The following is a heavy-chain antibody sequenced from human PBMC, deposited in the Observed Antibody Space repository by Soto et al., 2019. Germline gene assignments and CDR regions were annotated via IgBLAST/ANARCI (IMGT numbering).Heavy chain of an antibody. J-gene: IGHJ5*02. Sequence: LGEYLKISCKGSGYSFTSYWIGWVRQMPGKGLEWMGIIYPGDSDTRYSPSFQGQVTISADKSVSTAYLQWSSLKASDTAMYYCASSSAPHNWFDPWGQGTLVTVSS. D-gene: IGHD6-25*01. V-gene: IGHV5-51*01. CDR2: IYPGDSDT. CDR3: ASSSAPHNWFDP. CDR1: GYSFTSYW.